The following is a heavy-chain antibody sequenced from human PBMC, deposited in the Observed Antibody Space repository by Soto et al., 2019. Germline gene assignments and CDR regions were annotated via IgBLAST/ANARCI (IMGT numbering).Heavy chain of an antibody. CDR1: GFTFGDYA. CDR2: IRSKAYGGTT. V-gene: IGHV3-49*03. CDR3: NTVRYFDWLLLFDY. Sequence: PVGSLRLSCTVSGFTFGDYAMSWFRQAPGKGLEWVGFIRSKAYGGTTEYAASVKGRFTISRDDSKSIAYLQMNSLKTEDTAVYYCNTVRYFDWLLLFDYWGQGTLVTVSS. J-gene: IGHJ4*02. D-gene: IGHD3-9*01.